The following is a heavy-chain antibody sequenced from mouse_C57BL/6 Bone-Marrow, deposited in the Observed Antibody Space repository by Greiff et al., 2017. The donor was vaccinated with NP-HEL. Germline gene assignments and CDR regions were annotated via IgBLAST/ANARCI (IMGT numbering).Heavy chain of an antibody. CDR3: ARRGWDVLDY. D-gene: IGHD4-1*01. CDR2: INPSTGGT. V-gene: IGHV1-42*01. Sequence: EVQGVESGPELVKPGASVKISCKASGYSFTGYYMNWVKQSPEKSLEWIGEINPSTGGTTYNQKFKAKATLTVDKSSSTAYMQLKSLTSEDSAVYYCARRGWDVLDYWGQGTTLTVSS. J-gene: IGHJ2*01. CDR1: GYSFTGYY.